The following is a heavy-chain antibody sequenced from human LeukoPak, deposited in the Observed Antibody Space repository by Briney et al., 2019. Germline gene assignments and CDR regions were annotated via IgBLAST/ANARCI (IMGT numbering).Heavy chain of an antibody. D-gene: IGHD6-13*01. Sequence: GGSLRLPCAASGFTFSSYSMNWVRQAPGKGLEWVSAISGSGGSTYYADSVKGRFTISRDNSKNTLYLQMNSLRAEDTAVYYCAKDSYDHSSSWFDYWGQGTLVTVSS. V-gene: IGHV3-23*01. J-gene: IGHJ4*02. CDR1: GFTFSSYS. CDR2: ISGSGGST. CDR3: AKDSYDHSSSWFDY.